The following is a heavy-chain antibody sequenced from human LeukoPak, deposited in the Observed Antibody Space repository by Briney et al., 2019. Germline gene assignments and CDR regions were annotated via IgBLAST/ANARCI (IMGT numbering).Heavy chain of an antibody. V-gene: IGHV4-34*01. J-gene: IGHJ4*02. CDR2: INHSGST. CDR1: GGSISSYY. CDR3: ARGWYYYDSSGYYYDY. Sequence: PSETLSLTCTVSGGSISSYYWSWIRQPPGKGLEWIGEINHSGSTNYNPSLKSRVTISVDTSKNQFSLKLSSVTAADTAVYYCARGWYYYDSSGYYYDYWGQGTLVTVSS. D-gene: IGHD3-22*01.